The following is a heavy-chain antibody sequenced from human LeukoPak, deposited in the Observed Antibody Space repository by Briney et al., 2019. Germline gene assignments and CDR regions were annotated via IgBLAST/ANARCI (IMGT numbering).Heavy chain of an antibody. CDR1: GGSFSGYY. D-gene: IGHD3-22*01. Sequence: SETLSLTCAVYGGSFSGYYCSGSRQPPGKGQERTGEINHSGNTNYNPSVKSRVTISVDTSKNQFSLKMSSVTAADTAVYYCARRRPYYYDSSGYYYSPAQVFDYWGQGTLVTVSS. CDR3: ARRRPYYYDSSGYYYSPAQVFDY. CDR2: INHSGNT. J-gene: IGHJ4*02. V-gene: IGHV4-34*01.